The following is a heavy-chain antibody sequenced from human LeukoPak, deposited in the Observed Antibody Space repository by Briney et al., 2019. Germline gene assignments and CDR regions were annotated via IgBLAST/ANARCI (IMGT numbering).Heavy chain of an antibody. CDR3: ARGARTPSGYGSRTAGRANWFDP. D-gene: IGHD5-12*01. J-gene: IGHJ5*02. V-gene: IGHV4-34*01. CDR1: GGSFSGYY. CDR2: INHSGST. Sequence: SETLSLTCAVYGGSFSGYYWSWIRQPPGKGLEWIGEINHSGSTNYNPYLKSRVTISVDTSKNQFSLKLSSVTDADTAVYYCARGARTPSGYGSRTAGRANWFDPWGQGTLVTVSS.